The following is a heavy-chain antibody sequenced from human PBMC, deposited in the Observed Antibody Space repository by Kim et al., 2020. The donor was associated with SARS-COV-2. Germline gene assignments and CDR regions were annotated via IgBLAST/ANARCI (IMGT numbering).Heavy chain of an antibody. CDR2: IYYSGST. Sequence: TLSLTCTVSGGSISSGGYYWSWIRQHPGKGLEWIGYIYYSGSTYYNPSLKSRVTISVDTSKNQFSLKLSSVTAADTAVYYCARDHKADYYDSSGDGMDVWGQGTTCTVSS. J-gene: IGHJ6*02. CDR1: GGSISSGGYY. V-gene: IGHV4-31*03. D-gene: IGHD3-22*01. CDR3: ARDHKADYYDSSGDGMDV.